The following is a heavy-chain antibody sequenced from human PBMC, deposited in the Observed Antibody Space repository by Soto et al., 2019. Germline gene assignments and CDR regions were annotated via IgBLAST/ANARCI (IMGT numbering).Heavy chain of an antibody. CDR2: ISLGGTDK. Sequence: GGSLRLSCAASVYTFSSYAMSWVPQSPGMGLQLVAVISLGGTDKYYADTVKGRFSSSRDNSKSTLYLQMXNMTADDTSVYCCARAKWLRDGYFYAMDVVSAGTTVAVSS. CDR1: VYTFSSYA. V-gene: IGHV3-33*05. CDR3: ARAKWLRDGYFYAMDV. D-gene: IGHD6-19*01. J-gene: IGHJ6*04.